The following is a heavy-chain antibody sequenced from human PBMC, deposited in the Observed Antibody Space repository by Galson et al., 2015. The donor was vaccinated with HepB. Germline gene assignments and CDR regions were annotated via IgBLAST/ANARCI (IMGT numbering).Heavy chain of an antibody. CDR2: IIPIFGTA. Sequence: SVKVSCKASGGTFSSYAISWVRQAPGQGLEWMGGIIPIFGTANYAQKFQGRVTITADESTSTAYMELSSLRSEDTAVYYCARGGQTTLGYYYYMDVWGKGTTVTVSS. V-gene: IGHV1-69*13. J-gene: IGHJ6*03. CDR3: ARGGQTTLGYYYYMDV. D-gene: IGHD1-7*01. CDR1: GGTFSSYA.